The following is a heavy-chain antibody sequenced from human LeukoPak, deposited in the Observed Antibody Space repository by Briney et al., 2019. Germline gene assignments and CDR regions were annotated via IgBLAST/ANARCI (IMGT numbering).Heavy chain of an antibody. CDR2: IYYSGST. J-gene: IGHJ6*03. CDR3: ARDVGRYSSSSVSYYYMDV. D-gene: IGHD6-6*01. CDR1: GGSISSSSYY. Sequence: SETLSLTCTVSGGSISSSSYYWGWIRQPPGKGLEWIGSIYYSGSTYYNPSLKSRVTISVDTSKNQFSLKLSSVTAADTAVYYCARDVGRYSSSSVSYYYMDVWGKGTTVTVSS. V-gene: IGHV4-39*02.